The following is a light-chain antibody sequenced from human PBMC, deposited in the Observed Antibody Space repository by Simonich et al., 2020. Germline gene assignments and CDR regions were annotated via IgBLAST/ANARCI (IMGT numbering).Light chain of an antibody. CDR1: QSLLHSDGKTY. CDR3: MQALQTPHT. Sequence: DIVLTQTPLSLSVTPGQPASISCKSSQSLLHSDGKTYLYWYLQKPGQSPQLLIYDVSSRFSGVPDRFSGSGSGTDFTLKISRVEAEDVGVYYCMQALQTPHTFGQGTKLEIK. CDR2: DVS. V-gene: IGKV2-29*03. J-gene: IGKJ2*01.